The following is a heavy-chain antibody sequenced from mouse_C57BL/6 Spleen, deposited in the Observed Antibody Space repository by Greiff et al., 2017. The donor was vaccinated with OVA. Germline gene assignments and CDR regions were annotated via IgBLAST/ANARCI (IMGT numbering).Heavy chain of an antibody. J-gene: IGHJ4*01. Sequence: VQLQQSGAELVKPGASVKISCKASGYAFSSYWMNWVKQRPGKGLEWIGQIYPGDGDTNYNGKFKGKATLTADKSSSPAYMQLSSLTSEDSAVYFYARGNDSNYDYAMDYWGQGTSGTVSS. CDR3: ARGNDSNYDYAMDY. CDR1: GYAFSSYW. CDR2: IYPGDGDT. D-gene: IGHD2-5*01. V-gene: IGHV1-80*01.